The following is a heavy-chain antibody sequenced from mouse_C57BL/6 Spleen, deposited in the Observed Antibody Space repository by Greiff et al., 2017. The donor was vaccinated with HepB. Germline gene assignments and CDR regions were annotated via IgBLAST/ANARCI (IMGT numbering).Heavy chain of an antibody. D-gene: IGHD1-1*01. Sequence: VQLKESGPGLVAPSQSLSITCTVSGFSLTSYGVHWVRQPPGKGLEWLVVIWSDGSTTYNSALKSRLSISKDNSKSQVFLKMNSLQTDDTAMYYCARHPDYYGSSYVYFDVWGTGTTVTVSS. CDR2: IWSDGST. CDR3: ARHPDYYGSSYVYFDV. V-gene: IGHV2-6-1*01. CDR1: GFSLTSYG. J-gene: IGHJ1*03.